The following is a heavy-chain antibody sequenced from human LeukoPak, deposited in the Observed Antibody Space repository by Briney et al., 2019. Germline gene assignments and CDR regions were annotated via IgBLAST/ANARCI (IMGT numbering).Heavy chain of an antibody. J-gene: IGHJ5*02. CDR2: INPNSGGT. CDR3: ARAGDSGNLA. V-gene: IGHV1-2*02. D-gene: IGHD1-26*01. CDR1: GYTFTGYY. Sequence: ASVKVSCKASGYTFTGYYMHWVRQAPGQGLEWMGWINPNSGGTNYAQDFHGRVTMTRDTSISTAYMELSRLRSDDTAAYYCARAGDSGNLAWGQRTLVTVSS.